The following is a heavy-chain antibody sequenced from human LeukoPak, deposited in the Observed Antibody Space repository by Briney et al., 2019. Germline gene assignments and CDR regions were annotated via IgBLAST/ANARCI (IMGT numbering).Heavy chain of an antibody. Sequence: SETLSLTCAVYGGSFSGYYWSWIRQPPGKGLEWIGEINHSGSTNYNPSLKSRVTISVDTSKNQFSLKLSSVTAADTAVYYCARAGVLDLGFDYWGQGTLVTVSS. CDR2: INHSGST. J-gene: IGHJ4*02. CDR3: ARAGVLDLGFDY. D-gene: IGHD3/OR15-3a*01. CDR1: GGSFSGYY. V-gene: IGHV4-34*01.